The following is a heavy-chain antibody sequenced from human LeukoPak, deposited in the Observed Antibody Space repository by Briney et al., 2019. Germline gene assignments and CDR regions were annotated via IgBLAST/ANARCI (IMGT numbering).Heavy chain of an antibody. CDR1: GYTFTSYA. CDR2: INTNTGNP. J-gene: IGHJ4*02. V-gene: IGHV7-4-1*02. CDR3: ARDFYDYYDSSGYPRSNY. Sequence: ASVKVSCKASGYTFTSYAMNWVRQAPGQGLEWMGWINTNTGNPTYAQGSTGRFVFSLDTSVSTAYLQISSLKAEDTAVYYCARDFYDYYDSSGYPRSNYWGQGTLVTVSS. D-gene: IGHD3-22*01.